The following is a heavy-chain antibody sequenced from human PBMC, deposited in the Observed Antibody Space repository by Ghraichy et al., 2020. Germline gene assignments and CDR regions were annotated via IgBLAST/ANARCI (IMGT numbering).Heavy chain of an antibody. Sequence: SQTLSLTCTVSGGSIRSYYWSWIRHPPGKGLEWIGYVYYNGNTAYSPSLKSRATISVDTSKNQFSLRLTSVTAADTAVYYCARRGRGYSLYFYGLDIWGQGTTVTVSS. CDR2: VYYNGNT. CDR3: ARRGRGYSLYFYGLDI. V-gene: IGHV4-59*08. CDR1: GGSIRSYY. J-gene: IGHJ6*02. D-gene: IGHD5-18*01.